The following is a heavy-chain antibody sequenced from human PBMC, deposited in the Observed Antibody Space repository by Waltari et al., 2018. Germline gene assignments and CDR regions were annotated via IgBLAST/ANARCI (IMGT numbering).Heavy chain of an antibody. D-gene: IGHD3-10*01. CDR3: AGGDGGYYYYEMDV. Sequence: QVQLVQSGAEAKKPGSSVRVSCRASGGTFTSDSVNWVRQAPGKGLEWMGRSMPDISETKFAVKFPGTITIPADKSTGTVYMELCSLRSNDTAVYYCAGGDGGYYYYEMDVWGQGTTVTVSS. V-gene: IGHV1-69*02. J-gene: IGHJ6*02. CDR1: GGTFTSDS. CDR2: SMPDISET.